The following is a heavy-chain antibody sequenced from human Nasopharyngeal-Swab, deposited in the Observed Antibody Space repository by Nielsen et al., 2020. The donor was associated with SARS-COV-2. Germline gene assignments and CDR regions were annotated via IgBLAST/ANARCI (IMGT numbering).Heavy chain of an antibody. V-gene: IGHV3-11*04. Sequence: GESLKISCAASGFTFSDYYMSWIRQAPGKGLEWVSYISSSGSTIYYADSVKGRFTISRDNAKNSLYLQMNSLRAEDTAVYYCARDSEYSSSQDYDYWGQGTLVTVSS. CDR2: ISSSGSTI. CDR3: ARDSEYSSSQDYDY. D-gene: IGHD6-6*01. CDR1: GFTFSDYY. J-gene: IGHJ4*02.